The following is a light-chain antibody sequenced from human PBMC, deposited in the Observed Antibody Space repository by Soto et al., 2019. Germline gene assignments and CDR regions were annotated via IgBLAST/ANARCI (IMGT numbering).Light chain of an antibody. CDR2: GAS. CDR1: QSVSSN. Sequence: EIVLTQSPATLSLSPGERATLSCRASQSVSSNLAWYQQKPGQAPRLLIYGASTRATRIPARFSGSGSGTEFTLTISSLQSADFAVYYCQQYNNWSPITFGQGTRLEIK. CDR3: QQYNNWSPIT. V-gene: IGKV3-15*01. J-gene: IGKJ5*01.